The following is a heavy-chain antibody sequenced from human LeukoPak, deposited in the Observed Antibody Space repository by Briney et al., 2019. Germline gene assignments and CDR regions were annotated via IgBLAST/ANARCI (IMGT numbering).Heavy chain of an antibody. CDR1: GFTFSSYW. CDR3: ARRWSYYDSSGYFDY. J-gene: IGHJ4*02. Sequence: GGSLRLSCAASGFTFSSYWMSWVRQAPGKGLEWVSSISSSSSYIYYADSVKGRFTISRDNAKNSLYLQMNSLRAEDTAVYYCARRWSYYDSSGYFDYWGQGTLVTVSS. CDR2: ISSSSSYI. V-gene: IGHV3-21*01. D-gene: IGHD3-22*01.